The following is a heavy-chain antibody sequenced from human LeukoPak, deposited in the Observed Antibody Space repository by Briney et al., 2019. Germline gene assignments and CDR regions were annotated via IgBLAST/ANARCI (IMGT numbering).Heavy chain of an antibody. CDR1: GFTFSSYS. CDR3: AGSGELLVPSYYYAMDV. Sequence: GRSRRLSCAASGFTFSSYSINWDSQAPREGLECVSSISSSATFIYYADSVKGRFTISRDNAKNSLSLQMNSLRAEDTAVYYCAGSGELLVPSYYYAMDVWGQGTPVTVSS. J-gene: IGHJ6*02. CDR2: ISSSATFI. V-gene: IGHV3-21*01. D-gene: IGHD3-10*01.